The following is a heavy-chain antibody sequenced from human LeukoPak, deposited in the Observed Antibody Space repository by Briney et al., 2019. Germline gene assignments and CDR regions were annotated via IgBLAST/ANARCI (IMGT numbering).Heavy chain of an antibody. V-gene: IGHV4-34*01. J-gene: IGHJ4*02. CDR3: ARERGYSYGYPHDY. CDR2: INHSGST. Sequence: SETLSLTCAVYGGSFSGYYWSWIRQPPGKGLEWIGEINHSGSTNYNPSLKSRVTISVDTSKNQFSLKLSSVTAADTVVYYCARERGYSYGYPHDYWGQGTLVTVSS. D-gene: IGHD5-18*01. CDR1: GGSFSGYY.